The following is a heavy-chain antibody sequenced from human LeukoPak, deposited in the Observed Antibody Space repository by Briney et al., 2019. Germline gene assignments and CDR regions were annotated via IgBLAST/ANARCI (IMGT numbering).Heavy chain of an antibody. CDR2: IYYTGST. Sequence: SETLSLTCTVSGGSISNYYWTWIRQPPGKGLEWIAYIYYTGSTTYNPSLKSRVTISVDTSKNQFSLKLSSVTAADTAVYYCARDAASGFGGFDYWGQGTLVTVSS. D-gene: IGHD3-10*01. J-gene: IGHJ4*02. CDR1: GGSISNYY. CDR3: ARDAASGFGGFDY. V-gene: IGHV4-59*12.